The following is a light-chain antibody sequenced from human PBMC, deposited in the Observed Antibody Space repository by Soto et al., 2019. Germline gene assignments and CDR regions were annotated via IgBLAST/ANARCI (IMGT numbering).Light chain of an antibody. CDR3: GTWDSSLNIFV. Sequence: QSVLTQPPSVSAAPGQKVTMSCSGCSSHIGNYYVSWHQQLPGTAPKLAIYENDKRPSGIPDRFSGSKSGTSATLGITGLQTGDEADYYCGTWDSSLNIFVFGTGTKVTVL. CDR1: SSHIGNYY. CDR2: END. V-gene: IGLV1-51*02. J-gene: IGLJ1*01.